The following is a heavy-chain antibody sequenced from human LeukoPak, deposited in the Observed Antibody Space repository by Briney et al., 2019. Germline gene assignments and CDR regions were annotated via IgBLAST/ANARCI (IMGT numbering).Heavy chain of an antibody. CDR1: GGSISSHY. CDR2: IYYSGST. V-gene: IGHV4-59*05. D-gene: IGHD3-22*01. J-gene: IGHJ4*02. Sequence: SETLSLTCTVSGGSISSHYWSWIRQPPGKGLEWIGSIYYSGSTYYNPSLKSRVTISVDTSKNQFSLKLSSVTAADTAVYYCARHGGAGMIVVIWGQGTLVTVSS. CDR3: ARHGGAGMIVVI.